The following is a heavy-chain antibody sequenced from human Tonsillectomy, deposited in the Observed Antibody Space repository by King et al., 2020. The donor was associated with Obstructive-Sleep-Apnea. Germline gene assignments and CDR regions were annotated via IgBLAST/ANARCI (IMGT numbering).Heavy chain of an antibody. D-gene: IGHD3/OR15-3a*01. V-gene: IGHV7-4-1*02. CDR3: ARDVKMDWLFSNSVYFDY. Sequence: VQLVESGSEVKKPGASVRVSCKASGYPFSNYAINWVRQAPGQGLEWMGWINTKTGNPTYAQDLIGRFVFSLDTSVSTAYLQISSLKAEDTAVYFCARDVKMDWLFSNSVYFDYWGQGTLVTVSS. CDR2: INTKTGNP. J-gene: IGHJ4*02. CDR1: GYPFSNYA.